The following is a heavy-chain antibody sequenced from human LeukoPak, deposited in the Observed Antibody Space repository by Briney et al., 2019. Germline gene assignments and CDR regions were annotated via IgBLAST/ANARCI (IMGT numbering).Heavy chain of an antibody. V-gene: IGHV3-74*01. CDR1: GFTFSKYW. Sequence: GGSLRLSCAASGFTFSKYWMLCVRQAPGKGLESVSRINTDGTVTTYADSVKGRFTVSRDNADNTMFLQMNSVRDEDTAVYYCAAKQWLAPPPDSWGQGTPVTVSS. D-gene: IGHD6-19*01. CDR3: AAKQWLAPPPDS. CDR2: INTDGTVT. J-gene: IGHJ4*02.